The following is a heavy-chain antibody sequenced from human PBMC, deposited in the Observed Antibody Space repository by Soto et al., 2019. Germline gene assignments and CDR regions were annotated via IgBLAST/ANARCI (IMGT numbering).Heavy chain of an antibody. D-gene: IGHD3-22*01. CDR2: INAGNGNT. V-gene: IGHV1-3*01. CDR3: ARVITSNYYDSSGSIDY. Sequence: ASWKVSCKSSGYPSTSSVIDLVRPAPGQKLEWMGWINAGNGNTKYSQKFQGRVTITRDTSASTAYMELSSLRSEDTAVYYCARVITSNYYDSSGSIDYLGQGTLVTVS. J-gene: IGHJ4*02. CDR1: GYPSTSSV.